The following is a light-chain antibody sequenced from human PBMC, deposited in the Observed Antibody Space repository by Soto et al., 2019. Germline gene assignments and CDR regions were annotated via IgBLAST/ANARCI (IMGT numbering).Light chain of an antibody. Sequence: IVVTQSPAPLALYAGKGAPLSCRARQNISSYLIWYQQKPGQAPRLLIYDLSNRATRIPARSSGSGSGTDFSLTISSLEPEDFAVYYCQQRSHLPRTFGQATKVDI. V-gene: IGKV3-11*01. CDR2: DLS. CDR3: QQRSHLPRT. CDR1: QNISSY. J-gene: IGKJ1*01.